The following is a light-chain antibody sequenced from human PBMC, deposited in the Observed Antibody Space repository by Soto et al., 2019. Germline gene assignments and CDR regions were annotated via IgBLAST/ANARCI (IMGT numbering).Light chain of an antibody. Sequence: QSALTQPPSVSGSPGQSVIISCTGTSSDVGSYNRVSWYQQPPGTAPKLMIYEVSNRPSGVPDRFSGSKSGNTASLTISGLQPEDEADYYCNSYTSSNTYVFGTGTKLTVL. J-gene: IGLJ1*01. V-gene: IGLV2-18*02. CDR2: EVS. CDR3: NSYTSSNTYV. CDR1: SSDVGSYNR.